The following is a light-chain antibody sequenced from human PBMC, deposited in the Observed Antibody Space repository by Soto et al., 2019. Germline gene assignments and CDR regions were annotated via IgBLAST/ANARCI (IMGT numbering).Light chain of an antibody. CDR2: GAS. Sequence: IEKTQSPATLSVSPGERATLSCRASQSVSSNLVWYQQKPGQAPRLLIYGASTGVTGIPARFSGSGSGTEFTLTISSLQPDDFATYYCQQYNSYSPWTFGQGTKVDIK. V-gene: IGKV3-15*01. CDR3: QQYNSYSPWT. J-gene: IGKJ1*01. CDR1: QSVSSN.